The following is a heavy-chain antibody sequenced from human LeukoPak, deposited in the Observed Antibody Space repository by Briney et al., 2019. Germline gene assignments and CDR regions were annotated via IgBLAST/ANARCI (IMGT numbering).Heavy chain of an antibody. Sequence: GASVKVSCKASGYTFTGYYMHWVRQAPGQGLEWMGWINPNSGGTNYAQKFQGRVTMTRDTSISTVYMELSSLRSEDTAVYYCARDKDCSGGSCYSRYFDYWGQGTLVTVSS. CDR3: ARDKDCSGGSCYSRYFDY. J-gene: IGHJ4*02. D-gene: IGHD2-15*01. CDR1: GYTFTGYY. V-gene: IGHV1-2*02. CDR2: INPNSGGT.